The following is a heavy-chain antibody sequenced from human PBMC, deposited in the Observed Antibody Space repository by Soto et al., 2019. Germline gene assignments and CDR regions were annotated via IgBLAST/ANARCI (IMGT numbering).Heavy chain of an antibody. CDR2: TSYDGSDK. J-gene: IGHJ1*01. D-gene: IGHD3-16*01. CDR3: ARWGTTGGLDV. V-gene: IGHV3-30*19. CDR1: GFTFRSYV. Sequence: QVQLVESGGGVVQPGTSLRVSCAGSGFTFRSYVIHWVRQAPGKGLEWVALTSYDGSDKYYGDSVRGRFTISRDHSRNTVDLQMDSLRLEYTALYYCARWGTTGGLDVWGQGTLVSVSS.